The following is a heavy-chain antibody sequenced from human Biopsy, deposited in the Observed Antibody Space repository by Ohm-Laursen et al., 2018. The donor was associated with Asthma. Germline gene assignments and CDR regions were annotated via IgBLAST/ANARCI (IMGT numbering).Heavy chain of an antibody. V-gene: IGHV1-24*01. Sequence: GASVKVSCKISGYSLTDLSMHWVRQAPGQGLEWMGGHDHEEGGTGNARRFQGRVTMTEDTSTDTTYMELSRLRSEDTAVYYCARSYDSDSYPVLVLDYWGQGTLVTVSS. CDR1: GYSLTDLS. D-gene: IGHD3-16*01. CDR3: ARSYDSDSYPVLVLDY. CDR2: HDHEEGGT. J-gene: IGHJ4*02.